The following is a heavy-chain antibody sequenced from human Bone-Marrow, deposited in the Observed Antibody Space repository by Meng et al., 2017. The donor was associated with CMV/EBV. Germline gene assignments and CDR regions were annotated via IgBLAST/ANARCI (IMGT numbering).Heavy chain of an antibody. CDR3: AHRHTLIAPFAY. J-gene: IGHJ4*02. V-gene: IGHV2-5*01. D-gene: IGHD2-2*02. Sequence: FSGFSLSPRAVGVGWIRQPPGKALECLAIIYWNDDKRYSPSLKSRLTITKDTSKNQVVLTMTNMDPVDTATYYCAHRHTLIAPFAYWGQGTLVTVSS. CDR2: IYWNDDK. CDR1: GFSLSPRAVG.